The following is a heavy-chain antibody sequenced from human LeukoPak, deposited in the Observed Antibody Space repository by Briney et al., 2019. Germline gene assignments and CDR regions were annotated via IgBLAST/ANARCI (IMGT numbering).Heavy chain of an antibody. Sequence: SQTLSLTCAISGDSVSSNSAAWNWIRQSPSRGLEWLGRTYYRSKWYNDDAGSAKSRITINADTAKNQFSLQLNSVTPEDTALYYCARGGLVRGTINSLIGFDICGQGIMVTVSS. J-gene: IGHJ3*02. CDR1: GDSVSSNSAA. CDR3: ARGGLVRGTINSLIGFDI. D-gene: IGHD3-10*01. CDR2: TYYRSKWYN. V-gene: IGHV6-1*01.